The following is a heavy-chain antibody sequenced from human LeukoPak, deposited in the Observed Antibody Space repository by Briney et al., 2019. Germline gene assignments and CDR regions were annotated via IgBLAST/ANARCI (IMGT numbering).Heavy chain of an antibody. Sequence: ASVKVSCKASGYTFTSYDINWVRQATGQGLEWMGWMNPNSGNTGYAQKFQGRVTITRNTSISTAYMELSSLRSEDTAVYYCARSYQLLYHWLHPWGQGTLVTVSS. CDR3: ARSYQLLYHWLHP. D-gene: IGHD2-2*02. CDR2: MNPNSGNT. V-gene: IGHV1-8*03. CDR1: GYTFTSYD. J-gene: IGHJ5*02.